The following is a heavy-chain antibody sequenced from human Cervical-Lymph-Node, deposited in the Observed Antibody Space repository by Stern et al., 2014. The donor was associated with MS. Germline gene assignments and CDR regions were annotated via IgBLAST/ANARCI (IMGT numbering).Heavy chain of an antibody. J-gene: IGHJ6*02. CDR3: ASAVTGLNYYFHALDV. D-gene: IGHD6-19*01. CDR1: GYTLNDLS. CDR2: SSPEDGET. Sequence: QVQLVESGAEVKKPGASVQVSCKVSGYTLNDLSLHWVRQAPGEGLEWMGGSSPEDGETIFAQGLQGRVTVTEDTSTDTAYMELSSLRSEDTAVYYCASAVTGLNYYFHALDVWGQGTTVTISS. V-gene: IGHV1-24*01.